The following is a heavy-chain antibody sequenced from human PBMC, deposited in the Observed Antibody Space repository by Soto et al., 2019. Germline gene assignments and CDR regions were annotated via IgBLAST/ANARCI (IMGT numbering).Heavy chain of an antibody. Sequence: GGSLRLSCAASGFTFSSYAMSWVRQAPGKGLEWVSAISGSGGSTYYADSVKGRFTISRDNSKNTLYLQMNSLRAEDTAVYYCARRQLWLRTADGMDVWGQGTTVTVSS. CDR3: ARRQLWLRTADGMDV. V-gene: IGHV3-23*01. J-gene: IGHJ6*02. D-gene: IGHD5-18*01. CDR1: GFTFSSYA. CDR2: ISGSGGST.